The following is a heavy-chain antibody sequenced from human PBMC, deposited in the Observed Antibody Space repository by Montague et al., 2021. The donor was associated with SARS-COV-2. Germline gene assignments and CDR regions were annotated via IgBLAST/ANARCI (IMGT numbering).Heavy chain of an antibody. V-gene: IGHV4-39*07. CDR2: IYYSGST. J-gene: IGHJ6*02. CDR1: GGSISSSSYY. CDR3: ARDTRITMIGVVQGYGMDV. Sequence: SETLSLTCTVSGGSISSSSYYWGWIRQPPGKGLEWIGSIYYSGSTYYNPSLKSRVTISVDTSKNQFSLKLSSVTAADTAVYCCARDTRITMIGVVQGYGMDVWGQGTTVTVSS. D-gene: IGHD3-22*01.